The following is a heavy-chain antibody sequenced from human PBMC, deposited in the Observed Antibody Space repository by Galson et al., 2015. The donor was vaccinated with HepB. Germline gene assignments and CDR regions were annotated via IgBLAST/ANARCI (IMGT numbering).Heavy chain of an antibody. Sequence: SLRLSCAASGFTFSNYAMSWVRQAPGKGLEWVSAISGSGGSTYYADSVKGRFTISRDNSKSTLYLQMNSLRAEDTAVYYCAKDQSSSSWYKGGYYGMDVWGQGTTVTVSS. CDR1: GFTFSNYA. D-gene: IGHD6-13*01. CDR3: AKDQSSSSWYKGGYYGMDV. V-gene: IGHV3-23*01. J-gene: IGHJ6*02. CDR2: ISGSGGST.